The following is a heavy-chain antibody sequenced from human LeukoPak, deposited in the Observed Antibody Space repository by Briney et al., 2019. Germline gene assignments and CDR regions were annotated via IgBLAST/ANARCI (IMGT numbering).Heavy chain of an antibody. CDR3: AKYTASPLWYFDL. V-gene: IGHV3-23*01. CDR1: GFTFSSYA. CDR2: IGGSGSTT. D-gene: IGHD5-18*01. Sequence: PGGSLRLSCAASGFTFSSYAMSWLRQAPGKGLEWVSAIGGSGSTTYYADSVKGRFTISRDNAKNPLYLQMNSLRAEDTAVYYRAKYTASPLWYFDLWGRGTLVSLSP. J-gene: IGHJ2*01.